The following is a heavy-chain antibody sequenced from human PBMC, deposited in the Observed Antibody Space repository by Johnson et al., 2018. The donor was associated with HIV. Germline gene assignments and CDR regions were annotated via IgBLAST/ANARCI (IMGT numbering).Heavy chain of an antibody. V-gene: IGHV3-15*01. J-gene: IGHJ3*02. CDR1: GFTFSDYY. CDR3: ARMRSGLKAGDAFDI. CDR2: IKNKADGGTT. Sequence: VQLVESGGGLVKPGGSLRLSCAASGFTFSDYYMSWIRQAPGKGLEWVALIKNKADGGTTDYAAPVKGKFSISRYDSKNTLYLQMNSLRAEDTAVYYCARMRSGLKAGDAFDIWGQGKMVTGSS. D-gene: IGHD6-13*01.